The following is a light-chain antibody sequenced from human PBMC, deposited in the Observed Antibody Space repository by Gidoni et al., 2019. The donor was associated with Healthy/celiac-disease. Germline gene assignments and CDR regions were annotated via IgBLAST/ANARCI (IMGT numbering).Light chain of an antibody. CDR3: QAYDSSLTGPVV. CDR2: GNN. J-gene: IGLJ2*01. V-gene: IGLV1-40*01. CDR1: SSNIGAGYD. Sequence: QSVLPQPPSVSGAPGQTVTISCTGSSSNIGAGYDVHWYQLLPGTAPKLLIAGNNNRPSGVPDRFSGSKAGTSASLAITGLQAEDEADYYCQAYDSSLTGPVVFGGGTKLTVL.